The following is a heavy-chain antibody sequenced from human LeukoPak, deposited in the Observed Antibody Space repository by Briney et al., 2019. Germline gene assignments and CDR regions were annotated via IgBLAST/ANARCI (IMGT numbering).Heavy chain of an antibody. CDR1: GFTFSNYE. D-gene: IGHD6-19*01. CDR3: AAGYSSGWYLGSFDY. V-gene: IGHV3-48*01. J-gene: IGHJ4*02. CDR2: ITGSISTI. Sequence: GGSLRLSCAASGFTFSNYEMHWVRQAPGKGLEWVSYITGSISTIYYADSVKGRFTISRDNAKNSVYLQMNSLRAEDTAVYYCAAGYSSGWYLGSFDYWGQGTLVTVSS.